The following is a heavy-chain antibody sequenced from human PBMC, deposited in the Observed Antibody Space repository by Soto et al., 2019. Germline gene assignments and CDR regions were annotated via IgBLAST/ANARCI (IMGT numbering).Heavy chain of an antibody. CDR2: ISSTTNYI. J-gene: IGHJ4*02. CDR3: ARESEDLTSNFDY. CDR1: GXTFTRYS. Sequence: GSLRLSCAASGXTFTRYSMNWVRQAPGKGLEWVSSISSTTNYIYYGDSMKGRFTISRYNAKNSLYLEMNSLRAEDTDVYYCARESEDLTSNFDYWGQGTLVTVSS. V-gene: IGHV3-21*06.